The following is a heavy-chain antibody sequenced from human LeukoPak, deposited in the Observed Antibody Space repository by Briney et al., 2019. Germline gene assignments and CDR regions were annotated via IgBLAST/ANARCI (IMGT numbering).Heavy chain of an antibody. V-gene: IGHV3-21*06. CDR3: AKSPEGYCSGGTCYLYFDY. CDR1: GFTFSTYS. CDR2: ISSSSSYI. D-gene: IGHD2-15*01. J-gene: IGHJ4*02. Sequence: GGSLRLSCAASGFTFSTYSMNWVRQAPGKGLEWVSSISSSSSYIYYADSVKGRFTISRDNDKNSLYLQMDSLRAEDTAVFYCAKSPEGYCSGGTCYLYFDYWGQGSLVTVSS.